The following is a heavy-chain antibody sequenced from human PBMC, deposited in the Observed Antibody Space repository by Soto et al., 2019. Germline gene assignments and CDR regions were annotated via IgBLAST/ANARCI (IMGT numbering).Heavy chain of an antibody. D-gene: IGHD4-17*01. CDR1: GFGFDEYG. CDR3: ARDHRWGSEYGDDGDS. Sequence: EVYLVESGGSVVRPGGSLRLSCAVSGFGFDEYGMSWVRQGPGKGPEWVSGINRHGDSTSYADSVKGRFTISRDNAKNFVYRQMVGLRAEDTAFYYCARDHRWGSEYGDDGDSWGQGTLVTVSS. J-gene: IGHJ4*02. CDR2: INRHGDST. V-gene: IGHV3-20*04.